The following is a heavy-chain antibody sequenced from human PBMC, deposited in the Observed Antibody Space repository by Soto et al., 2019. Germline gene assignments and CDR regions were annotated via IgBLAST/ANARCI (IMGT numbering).Heavy chain of an antibody. CDR3: ARVYDSSGYYSDCFDY. CDR2: INAGNGNT. D-gene: IGHD3-22*01. J-gene: IGHJ4*02. Sequence: QVQLVQSGAEVKKPGASVKVSCKASGYNFTSYALHWVRHAPGQRLERMGWINAGNGNTKYSQKLQGRVTISRDTSARTAYMGLSRLRSEDTAVYYCARVYDSSGYYSDCFDYWGQGTLVTVSS. CDR1: GYNFTSYA. V-gene: IGHV1-3*01.